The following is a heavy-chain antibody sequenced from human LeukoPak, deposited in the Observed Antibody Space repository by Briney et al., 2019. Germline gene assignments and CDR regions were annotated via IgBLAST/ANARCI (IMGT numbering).Heavy chain of an antibody. CDR3: ARRGTYYYDSSGYFDY. V-gene: IGHV4-39*01. CDR1: GGSISSSSYY. Sequence: PSETLSLTCTVSGGSISSSSYYWGWIRQPPGKGLEWIGSIYYSGSTYYNPSLKSQVTISVDTSKNQFSLKLSSVTAADTAVYYCARRGTYYYDSSGYFDYWGQGTLVTVSS. J-gene: IGHJ4*02. CDR2: IYYSGST. D-gene: IGHD3-22*01.